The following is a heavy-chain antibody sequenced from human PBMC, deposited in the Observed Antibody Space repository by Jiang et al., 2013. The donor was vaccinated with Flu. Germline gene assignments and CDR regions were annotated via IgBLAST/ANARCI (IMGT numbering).Heavy chain of an antibody. V-gene: IGHV1-46*01. D-gene: IGHD3-10*01. Sequence: GQGLEWMGRINPKDGSTTYAQKFQGRVTMTSDTSTTKVNMELTSLRSEDTAVYYCARVTAVRFAEDLRFWGQGTLVTVSS. J-gene: IGHJ4*02. CDR3: ARVTAVRFAEDLRF. CDR2: INPKDGST.